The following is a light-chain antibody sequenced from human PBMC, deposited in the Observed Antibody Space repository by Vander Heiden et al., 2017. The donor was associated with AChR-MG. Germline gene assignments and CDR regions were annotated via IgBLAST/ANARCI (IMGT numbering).Light chain of an antibody. J-gene: IGLJ2*01. Sequence: SVLTPPSSVSEAPRQSVTISCSGSSSNIGNNAVNWYQQLPGKAPKLLIYYDDMVPSGVSDRFSGSKSGTSASLAISGLQSEDEADYYCAAWDDRLNGVVFGGGTKLTVL. CDR1: SSNIGNNA. CDR2: YDD. CDR3: AAWDDRLNGVV. V-gene: IGLV1-36*01.